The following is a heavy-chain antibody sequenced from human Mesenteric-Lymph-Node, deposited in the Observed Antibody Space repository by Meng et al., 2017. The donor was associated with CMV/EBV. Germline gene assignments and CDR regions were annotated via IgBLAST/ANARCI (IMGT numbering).Heavy chain of an antibody. CDR2: IPHDVSNK. V-gene: IGHV3-33*05. Sequence: GGSLRLSCAASGLTFSDYGIHWVRQAPGKGLEWVTFIPHDVSNKFYADSVKGRFTISRDNAKNTLYLQMNNLRAEDTAVYYCAREVGGGVPAAFYDTWGQGTLVTVSS. CDR1: GLTFSDYG. CDR3: AREVGGGVPAAFYDT. D-gene: IGHD2-2*01. J-gene: IGHJ5*02.